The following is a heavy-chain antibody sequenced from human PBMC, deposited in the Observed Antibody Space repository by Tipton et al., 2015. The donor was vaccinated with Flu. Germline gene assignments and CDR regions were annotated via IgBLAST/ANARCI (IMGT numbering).Heavy chain of an antibody. Sequence: SLRLSCAASGFTFDDCAMHWVRQAPGKGLEWVSGISWNSGSIGYADSVKGRFTISRDNAKNSLYLQMNSLRAEDTALYYCAKDVKDVVAAPFDYWGQGTLVTVSS. V-gene: IGHV3-9*01. CDR3: AKDVKDVVAAPFDY. CDR1: GFTFDDCA. D-gene: IGHD2-15*01. CDR2: ISWNSGSI. J-gene: IGHJ4*02.